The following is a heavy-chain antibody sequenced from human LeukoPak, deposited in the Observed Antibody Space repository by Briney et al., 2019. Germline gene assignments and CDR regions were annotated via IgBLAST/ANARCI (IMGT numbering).Heavy chain of an antibody. CDR2: ITDSGTFT. Sequence: PGGSLRLSCAASGFTFTSFSMGWVRQTPGMGLEWVSAITDSGTFTNYADSVKGRFTISRDNSKNTLYLQMNNLRGEDTAVYYCARGNNYYGSETLDYWGQGTLVTVSS. CDR3: ARGNNYYGSETLDY. J-gene: IGHJ4*02. CDR1: GFTFTSFS. D-gene: IGHD3-10*01. V-gene: IGHV3-23*01.